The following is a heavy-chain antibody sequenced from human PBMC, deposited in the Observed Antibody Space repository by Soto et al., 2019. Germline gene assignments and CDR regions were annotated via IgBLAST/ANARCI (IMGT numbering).Heavy chain of an antibody. CDR1: GFSLSTSGVG. CDR3: AHSLGPLDF. CDR2: IYWDDDK. Sequence: QITLKESGPTPVKPTQTLTLTCTFSGFSLSTSGVGVGWIRQSPGQVLEWLALIYWDDDKRYSPSLRNRLTITKDISKNQVVLTMTNMDPVDTATYSCAHSLGPLDFWGQGTLLTVSS. D-gene: IGHD7-27*01. V-gene: IGHV2-5*02. J-gene: IGHJ4*02.